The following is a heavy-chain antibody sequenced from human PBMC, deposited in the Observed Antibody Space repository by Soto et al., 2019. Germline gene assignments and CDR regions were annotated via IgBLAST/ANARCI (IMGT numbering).Heavy chain of an antibody. J-gene: IGHJ4*02. CDR3: VRKTGTTFLGSFFDH. V-gene: IGHV4-30-4*01. CDR2: IFYIGNA. Sequence: SVPLCVTWTVSEGSIVGVGSCWSWKRQPPGKGLEWIGYIFYIGNAYYNPSLQSRVTISVDTSRNQFSLRLTSVTAADTAVYYCVRKTGTTFLGSFFDHWGQGTLVTVSS. D-gene: IGHD1-7*01. CDR1: EGSIVGVGSC.